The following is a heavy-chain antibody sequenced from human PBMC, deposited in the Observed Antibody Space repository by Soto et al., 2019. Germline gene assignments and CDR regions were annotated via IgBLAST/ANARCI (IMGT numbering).Heavy chain of an antibody. D-gene: IGHD2-15*01. V-gene: IGHV3-21*06. CDR1: GFTFSSCT. CDR3: SGCSGGACHKHYGMDV. Sequence: EVHLVESGGGLVKPGGSLRLSCAVSGFTFSSCTMNWVRQAPGKGLEWVSSISPSSGHIYYADSVKGRFTISRDNAKNSIVLQMTSLRGENPAVYYCSGCSGGACHKHYGMDVWGQGTTVTVSS. CDR2: ISPSSGHI. J-gene: IGHJ6*02.